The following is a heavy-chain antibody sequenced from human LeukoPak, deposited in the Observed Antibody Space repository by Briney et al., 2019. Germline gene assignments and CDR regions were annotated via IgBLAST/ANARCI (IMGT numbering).Heavy chain of an antibody. CDR1: GFTFSSYW. CDR3: AVAPGSGY. D-gene: IGHD6-25*01. Sequence: GGSLRLSCAASGFTFSSYWMSWVRQAPGRGLEWVANIKPDGRDKYYVDSVKGRFTISRDNAKNSLYLQMNSLRAEDTAVYYCAVAPGSGYWGQGTLVTVSS. V-gene: IGHV3-7*03. J-gene: IGHJ4*02. CDR2: IKPDGRDK.